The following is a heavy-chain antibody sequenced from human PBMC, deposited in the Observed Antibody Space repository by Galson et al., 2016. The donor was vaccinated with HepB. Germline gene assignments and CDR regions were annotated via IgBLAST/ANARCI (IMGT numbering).Heavy chain of an antibody. CDR3: ARPAQPNYDCWTGEGNWLDI. CDR1: GYSFTSYW. V-gene: IGHV5-51*01. D-gene: IGHD3-3*01. Sequence: QSGADVKKPGESLRISCKGFGYSFTSYWIAWVRQMPGKGLEWMGIIFPGDSNTRYSPSFQGQVTISVDKSISAAYLQWSSLKASDTAILYCARPAQPNYDCWTGEGNWLDIWGQGTLVTVSS. J-gene: IGHJ5*02. CDR2: IFPGDSNT.